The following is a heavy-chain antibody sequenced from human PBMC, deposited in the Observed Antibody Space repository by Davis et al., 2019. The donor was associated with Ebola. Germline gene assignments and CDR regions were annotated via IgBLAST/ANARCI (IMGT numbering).Heavy chain of an antibody. V-gene: IGHV3-23*01. CDR3: AKEAYEYHAGRYYFDY. D-gene: IGHD3-10*01. CDR1: GFTFSSFA. CDR2: ISGSGNTP. J-gene: IGHJ4*02. Sequence: GESLKISCAASGFTFSSFAMGWVRQAPGKGLEWVSGISGSGNTPYTAASVKGRFTISRDNSKNTLYLQADSLRAEDTAIYYCAKEAYEYHAGRYYFDYWGQGTLVSVSS.